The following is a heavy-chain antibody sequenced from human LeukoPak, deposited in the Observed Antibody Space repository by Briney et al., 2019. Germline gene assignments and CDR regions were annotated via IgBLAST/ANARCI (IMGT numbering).Heavy chain of an antibody. J-gene: IGHJ4*02. CDR2: INHSGST. Sequence: SETLSLTCAVYGGSFSGYYWSWIRQPPGKGLEWIGEINHSGSTNYNPSLKSRVTISVDTSKNQFSLKLSSVTAADTAVYYCARRRKSAGLDYWGQGTLVTVPS. V-gene: IGHV4-34*01. CDR1: GGSFSGYY. CDR3: ARRRKSAGLDY. D-gene: IGHD6-13*01.